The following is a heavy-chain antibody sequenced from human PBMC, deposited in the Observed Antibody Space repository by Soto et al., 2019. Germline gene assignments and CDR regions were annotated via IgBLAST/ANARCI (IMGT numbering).Heavy chain of an antibody. Sequence: QVQLQESGPGLVKPSETLSLTCTVSGGSISSYYWSWIRHPPGKGLEWIGYIYYSGSTNYNPSLNSRVTISVDTSKNQFSLKLSSVTAADTAVYYCARVTRVRGVISPSLQYFDYWGQGTLVTVSS. D-gene: IGHD3-10*01. CDR3: ARVTRVRGVISPSLQYFDY. CDR1: GGSISSYY. CDR2: IYYSGST. J-gene: IGHJ4*02. V-gene: IGHV4-59*01.